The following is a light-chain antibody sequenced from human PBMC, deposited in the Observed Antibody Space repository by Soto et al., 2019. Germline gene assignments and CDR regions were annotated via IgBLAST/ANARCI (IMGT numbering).Light chain of an antibody. Sequence: DIQMTRSPSSLSASVGDRVTITCRASQSMSSYLNWYQQKPGKAPKLLIYAASSLQSGVPSRFSGSGSGTDFTLTISSLQPEDFATYYCQQSYSTPLYTFGQGTKLEIK. CDR3: QQSYSTPLYT. CDR2: AAS. J-gene: IGKJ2*01. V-gene: IGKV1-39*01. CDR1: QSMSSY.